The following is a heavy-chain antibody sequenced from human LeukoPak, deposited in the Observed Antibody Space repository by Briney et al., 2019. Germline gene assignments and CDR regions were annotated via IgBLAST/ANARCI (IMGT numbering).Heavy chain of an antibody. D-gene: IGHD4-17*01. V-gene: IGHV3-7*04. CDR2: IKQDGSEK. CDR1: GFTFSSYS. CDR3: ARDFYGDFDF. Sequence: QPGGSLRLSCAASGFTFSSYSMSWFRQAPGKGLEWVANIKQDGSEKYYVDSVEGRFTVSRDNAKNSLYLQMNSLRAEDTAVYSCARDFYGDFDFWGQGTLVTVSS. J-gene: IGHJ4*02.